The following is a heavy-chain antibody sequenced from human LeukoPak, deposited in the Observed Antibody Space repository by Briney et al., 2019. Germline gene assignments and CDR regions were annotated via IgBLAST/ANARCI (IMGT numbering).Heavy chain of an antibody. CDR1: GYTFTSYG. D-gene: IGHD3-3*01. Sequence: VASVKVSCKASGYTFTSYGISWVRQAPGQGLEWMGWISAYNGNTNYAQKLQGRVTMTTDTSTSTAYMELRSLRSDDTAVYYCARITAIFGVVTEYFQHWGQGTLVTVSS. CDR3: ARITAIFGVVTEYFQH. J-gene: IGHJ1*01. CDR2: ISAYNGNT. V-gene: IGHV1-18*01.